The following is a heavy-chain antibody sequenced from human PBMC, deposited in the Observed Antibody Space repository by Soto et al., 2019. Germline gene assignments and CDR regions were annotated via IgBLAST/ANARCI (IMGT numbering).Heavy chain of an antibody. V-gene: IGHV4-31*03. CDR2: IYYSGST. Sequence: PSETLSLTCTVSGGSISSGGYYWSWIRQHPGKGLEWIGYIYYSGSTYYNPSLKSRVTISVDTSKNQFSLKLSSVTAADTAVYYCARDYGDYGRAFDYWGQGTLVTVSS. CDR1: GGSISSGGYY. J-gene: IGHJ4*02. CDR3: ARDYGDYGRAFDY. D-gene: IGHD4-17*01.